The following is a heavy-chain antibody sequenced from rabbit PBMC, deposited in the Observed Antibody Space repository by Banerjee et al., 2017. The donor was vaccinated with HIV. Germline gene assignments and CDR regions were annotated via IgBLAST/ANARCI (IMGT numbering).Heavy chain of an antibody. CDR3: ARDLPISDGYSFDL. J-gene: IGHJ4*01. CDR2: IYAGSSGST. Sequence: QEQLEETGGGLVQPGGSLTLSCKASGFDFSSYYMSWVRQTPGKGLEWIACIYAGSSGSTYYASWAKGRFTISKTSSTTVTLQMTSLTAADTATYFCARDLPISDGYSFDLWGQGTLVTVS. V-gene: IGHV1S45*01. CDR1: GFDFSSYY. D-gene: IGHD6-1*01.